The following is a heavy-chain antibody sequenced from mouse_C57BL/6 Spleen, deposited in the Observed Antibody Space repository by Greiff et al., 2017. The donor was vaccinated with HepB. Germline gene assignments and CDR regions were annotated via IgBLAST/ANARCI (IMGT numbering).Heavy chain of an antibody. J-gene: IGHJ2*01. CDR2: IYPSSGNT. D-gene: IGHD2-4*01. CDR1: GYTFTSYG. CDR3: ASWINCDYDNCFDY. V-gene: IGHV1-81*01. Sequence: VQLQQSGAELARPGASVKLSCKASGYTFTSYGLSWVKQRTGQGLEWIGEIYPSSGNTYYNEKFKGKATLTADKSSSTAYMELRHLTSEDSAVYFGASWINCDYDNCFDYWGQGTTLTVSS.